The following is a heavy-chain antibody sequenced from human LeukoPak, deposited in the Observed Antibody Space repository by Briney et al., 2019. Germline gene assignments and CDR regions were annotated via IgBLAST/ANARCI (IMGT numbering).Heavy chain of an antibody. J-gene: IGHJ6*02. CDR2: INPNSGGT. Sequence: GASVKVSCKASGYTLTGYYMHWVRQAPGQGLEWMGWINPNSGGTNYAQKFQGRVTMTRDTSISTAYMELSRLRSDDTAVYYCATCGGDCYVEANYHYGMDVWGQGTTVTVSS. D-gene: IGHD2-21*02. CDR3: ATCGGDCYVEANYHYGMDV. CDR1: GYTLTGYY. V-gene: IGHV1-2*02.